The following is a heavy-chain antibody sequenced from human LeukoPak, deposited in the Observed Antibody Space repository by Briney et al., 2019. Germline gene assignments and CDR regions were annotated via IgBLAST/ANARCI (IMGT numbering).Heavy chain of an antibody. CDR2: ISWNSVNI. V-gene: IGHV3-9*01. CDR1: GFTFDDYG. Sequence: GGSLRLSCAASGFTFDDYGMHWVRQRPGQGLEWVSGISWNSVNIGYADSVKGRFTIARDNAKNALYLHMNSLRADDTALYYCARTYCSSTSCYDTRYYYYGMDVWGQGTTVTVSS. D-gene: IGHD2-2*01. CDR3: ARTYCSSTSCYDTRYYYYGMDV. J-gene: IGHJ6*02.